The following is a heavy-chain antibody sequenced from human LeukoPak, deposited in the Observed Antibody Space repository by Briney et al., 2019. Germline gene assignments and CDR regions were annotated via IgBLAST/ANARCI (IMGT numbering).Heavy chain of an antibody. CDR1: GFTFSNYA. J-gene: IGHJ4*02. CDR2: ISYDGSNK. CDR3: AKDGFNTDSKYGPQEFDY. Sequence: GGSLRLSRAASGFTFSNYAMHWVRQAPGKGLEWVAVISYDGSNKYYADSVKGRFTISRDNSKNTLYLQMNSLRAEDTAVYYCAKDGFNTDSKYGPQEFDYWGQGTVVTVSS. V-gene: IGHV3-30*04. D-gene: IGHD3-10*01.